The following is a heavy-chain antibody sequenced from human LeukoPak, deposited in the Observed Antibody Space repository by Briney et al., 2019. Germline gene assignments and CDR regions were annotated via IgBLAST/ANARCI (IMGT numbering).Heavy chain of an antibody. J-gene: IGHJ5*01. V-gene: IGHV3-21*04. Sequence: GVLRLSCATSGFTFSSYSMNWVRQAPGKGLEWVSSISSSSSYIYYADSVKGRFTFSRDNAKNSLYLQMNSLRAEDTAVYYCAKDRHAPGRYCSSTSCFPFDSWGQGTLVTVSS. CDR2: ISSSSSYI. CDR3: AKDRHAPGRYCSSTSCFPFDS. CDR1: GFTFSSYS. D-gene: IGHD2-2*01.